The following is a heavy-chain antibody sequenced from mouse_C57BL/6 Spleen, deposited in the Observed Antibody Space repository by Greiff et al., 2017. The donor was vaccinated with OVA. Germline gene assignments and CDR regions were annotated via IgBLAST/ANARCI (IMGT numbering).Heavy chain of an antibody. CDR1: GFDFSRYW. CDR2: INPGSSTI. D-gene: IGHD2-10*02. V-gene: IGHV4-2*02. CDR3: ARLGKYGFMDY. J-gene: IGHJ4*01. Sequence: EVNVVESGGGLVQPGGSLNLSCAASGFDFSRYWMSWARQAPGKGQEWIGEINPGSSTINYTPSLKDKFIISRDNAKNTLYLQMSKVRSEDTALYYCARLGKYGFMDYWGQGTSVTVSS.